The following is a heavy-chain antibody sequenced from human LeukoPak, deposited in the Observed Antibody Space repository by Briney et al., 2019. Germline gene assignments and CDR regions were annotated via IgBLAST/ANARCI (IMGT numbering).Heavy chain of an antibody. V-gene: IGHV3-74*01. J-gene: IGHJ5*02. CDR2: INSDGSST. CDR1: GFTFSSYW. CDR3: TGESAARTIAVADH. D-gene: IGHD6-19*01. Sequence: GGSLRLSCAASGFTFSSYWMHWVRQAPGKGLVWVSRINSDGSSTSYADSVKGRFTISRDNAKNTLYLQMNSLRAEDTAIYYCTGESAARTIAVADHWGQGTLVTVSS.